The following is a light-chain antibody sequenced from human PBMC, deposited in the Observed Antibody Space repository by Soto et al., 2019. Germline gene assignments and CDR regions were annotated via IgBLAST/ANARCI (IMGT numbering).Light chain of an antibody. V-gene: IGLV1-40*03. CDR3: QSYDNTLSVI. CDR2: GNN. J-gene: IGLJ2*01. CDR1: SSNIGADFD. Sequence: QAVVTQPPSVSGAPGQRVTIPCTGSSSNIGADFDVHWYQHLPGTAPRLLSYGNNKRPSGVPDRFSGSKSGASASLAITGLQAEDEADYYCQSYDNTLSVIFGGGTKLTVL.